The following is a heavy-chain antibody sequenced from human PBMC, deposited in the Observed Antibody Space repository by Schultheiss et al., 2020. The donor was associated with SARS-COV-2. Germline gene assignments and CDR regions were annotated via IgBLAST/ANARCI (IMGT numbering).Heavy chain of an antibody. CDR3: ARESRYCSSTSCYGRDWYYDFWSLGAYTPYYYYGMDV. CDR1: GFTFSSYS. CDR2: INSDGSST. V-gene: IGHV3-74*01. Sequence: GGSLRLSCAASGFTFSSYSMNWVRQAPGKGLEWVSRINSDGSSTSYADSVKGRFTISRDNAKNTLYLQMNSLRAEDTAVYYCARESRYCSSTSCYGRDWYYDFWSLGAYTPYYYYGMDVWGQGTTVTVSS. J-gene: IGHJ6*02. D-gene: IGHD2-2*01.